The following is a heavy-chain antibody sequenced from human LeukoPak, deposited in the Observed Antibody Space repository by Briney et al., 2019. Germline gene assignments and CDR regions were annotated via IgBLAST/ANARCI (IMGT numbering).Heavy chain of an antibody. V-gene: IGHV4-59*01. CDR2: IYYSGSS. Sequence: SETLSLTCTVSGASISSYFWSSIRQPPGKGLEWIGYIYYSGSSNYNRSLKSRVTMSVDTSTNQFSLKLTSMTAADTAVYYCARDLSGAPGVNWFDPWGQGTLVTVSS. J-gene: IGHJ5*02. CDR1: GASISSYF. D-gene: IGHD7-27*01. CDR3: ARDLSGAPGVNWFDP.